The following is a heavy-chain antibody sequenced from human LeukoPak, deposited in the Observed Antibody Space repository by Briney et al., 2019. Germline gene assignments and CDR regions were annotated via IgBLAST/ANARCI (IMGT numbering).Heavy chain of an antibody. CDR3: VIFGYGDYGRNENY. CDR2: INPNSGGT. CDR1: GYTFIGYY. Sequence: ASVKVSCKASGYTFIGYYMHWVRQAPGQGLDWMGCINPNSGGTRSAQKFQGRVTMTRDTSISTAFMELSSLRSDDTAVYYCVIFGYGDYGRNENYWGQGTRVTVSS. V-gene: IGHV1-2*02. J-gene: IGHJ4*02. D-gene: IGHD4-17*01.